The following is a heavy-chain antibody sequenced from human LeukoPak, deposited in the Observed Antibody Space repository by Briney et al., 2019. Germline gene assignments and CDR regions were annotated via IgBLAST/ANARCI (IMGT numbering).Heavy chain of an antibody. V-gene: IGHV3-23*01. Sequence: GGSLRLSCAASGFTFSSYAMSWVRQAPGKGLEWVSAISGSGGSTYYADSVKGRSTISRDNSKNTLYLQMNGLRAEDTAVYYCARVLAARGVFDYWGQGTLVTVSS. CDR2: ISGSGGST. CDR3: ARVLAARGVFDY. D-gene: IGHD6-6*01. J-gene: IGHJ4*02. CDR1: GFTFSSYA.